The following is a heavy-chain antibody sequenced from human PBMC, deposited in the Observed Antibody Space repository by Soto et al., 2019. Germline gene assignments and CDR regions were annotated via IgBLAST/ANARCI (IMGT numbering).Heavy chain of an antibody. D-gene: IGHD2-2*01. V-gene: IGHV3-53*04. Sequence: EVQLVESGGGLVQPGGSLRLSCAASGFTVSSNYMSWVRQAPGKGLEWVSVIYSGGSTYYADSVKGRFTISRHNSKNTLYLQMNSLRAEDTAVYYCARGPGGYCSSTSCFSPGAFDIWGQGTMVTVSS. CDR1: GFTVSSNY. J-gene: IGHJ3*02. CDR2: IYSGGST. CDR3: ARGPGGYCSSTSCFSPGAFDI.